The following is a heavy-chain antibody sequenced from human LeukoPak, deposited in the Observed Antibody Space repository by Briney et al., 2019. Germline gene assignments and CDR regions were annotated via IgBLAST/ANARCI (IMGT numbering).Heavy chain of an antibody. Sequence: GASVKVSCKASGGTFSSYAISWVRQAPGQGLEWMGGIIPIFGTANYAQKFQGRVTTTTDESTSTAYMELGSLRSEDTAVYYCARGMVPAAIRGAFDIWGQGTMVTVSS. CDR2: IIPIFGTA. D-gene: IGHD2-2*02. J-gene: IGHJ3*02. CDR3: ARGMVPAAIRGAFDI. CDR1: GGTFSSYA. V-gene: IGHV1-69*05.